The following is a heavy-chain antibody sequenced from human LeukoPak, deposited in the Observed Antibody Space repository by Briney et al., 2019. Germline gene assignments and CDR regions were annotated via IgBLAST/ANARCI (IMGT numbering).Heavy chain of an antibody. CDR3: ARTPGSRSWFDP. D-gene: IGHD2-2*01. J-gene: IGHJ5*02. CDR2: IYHSGST. V-gene: IGHV4-30-2*01. Sequence: SETLSLTCTVSGGSISSGGYYWSWIRQPPGKGLEWIGYIYHSGSTYYNPSLKSRVTISVDRSKNQFSLKLSSVTAADTAVYYCARTPGSRSWFDPWGQGTQVTVSS. CDR1: GGSISSGGYY.